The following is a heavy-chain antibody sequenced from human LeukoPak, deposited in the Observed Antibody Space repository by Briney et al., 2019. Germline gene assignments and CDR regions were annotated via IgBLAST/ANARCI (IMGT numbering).Heavy chain of an antibody. D-gene: IGHD5-12*01. Sequence: SETLSLTCTVSGGSISSYCWSWVRQPPGKGLEWIGYIYYSGSTNYNPSLKSRVTISVDTSKNQFSLKLSSVTAADTAVYYCARASRRYSGYDYWGQGTLVTVSS. J-gene: IGHJ4*02. CDR1: GGSISSYC. V-gene: IGHV4-59*01. CDR3: ARASRRYSGYDY. CDR2: IYYSGST.